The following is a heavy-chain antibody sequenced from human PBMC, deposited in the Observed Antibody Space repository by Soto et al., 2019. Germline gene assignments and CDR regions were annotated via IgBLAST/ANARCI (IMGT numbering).Heavy chain of an antibody. J-gene: IGHJ6*03. V-gene: IGHV3-21*01. Sequence: GGSLRLSCAASGFTFSSYSMNWVRQAPGKGLEWVSSISSSSSYIYYADSVKGRFTISRDNAKNSLYLQMNSLRAEDTAVYYCARDGGGYFPYYYYMDVWGKGTTVTVSS. CDR3: ARDGGGYFPYYYYMDV. CDR1: GFTFSSYS. D-gene: IGHD3-22*01. CDR2: ISSSSSYI.